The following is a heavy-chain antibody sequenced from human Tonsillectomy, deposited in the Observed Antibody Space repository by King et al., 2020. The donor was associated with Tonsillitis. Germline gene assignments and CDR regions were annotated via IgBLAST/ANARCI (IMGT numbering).Heavy chain of an antibody. Sequence: VQLVESGGGVVQPGGSLRLSCAASGFIFSSYGMYWVRQAPGKGLEWVAFIRSDGSNKDYADSVKGRLTFSRDNSKNTLYLQMNSLRAEDTAVYFCAKYTVRTSGTYYNRYYYYGMDVWGQGTTVTVSS. V-gene: IGHV3-30*02. J-gene: IGHJ6*02. CDR1: GFIFSSYG. CDR3: AKYTVRTSGTYYNRYYYYGMDV. CDR2: IRSDGSNK. D-gene: IGHD3-10*01.